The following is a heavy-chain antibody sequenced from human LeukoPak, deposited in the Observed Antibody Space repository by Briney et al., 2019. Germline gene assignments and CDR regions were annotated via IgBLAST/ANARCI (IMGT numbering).Heavy chain of an antibody. CDR2: ISYDGSNK. CDR1: GFTFSSYG. D-gene: IGHD6-19*01. CDR3: AKDRAVSSGWSHYFDY. V-gene: IGHV3-30*18. Sequence: PGRSLRLSCAASGFTFSSYGMHWVRQAPGKGLEWVAVISYDGSNKYYADSVKGRFTISRDNSKNTLYLQMNSLRAEDTAVYYCAKDRAVSSGWSHYFDYWGQGTLVTVSS. J-gene: IGHJ4*02.